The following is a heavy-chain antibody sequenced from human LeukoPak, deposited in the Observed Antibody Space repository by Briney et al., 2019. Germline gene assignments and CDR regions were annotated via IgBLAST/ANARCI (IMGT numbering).Heavy chain of an antibody. CDR3: ARESSPEDYDFWSGYYRYFDY. V-gene: IGHV3-23*01. CDR2: ISGSGGST. Sequence: GGSLRLSCAASGFTFSSYAMSWVRQAPGKGLEWVSAISGSGGSTYYADSVKGRFTISRDNSKNTLYLQMNSLRAEDTAVYYCARESSPEDYDFWSGYYRYFDYWGQGTLVTVSS. J-gene: IGHJ4*02. D-gene: IGHD3-3*01. CDR1: GFTFSSYA.